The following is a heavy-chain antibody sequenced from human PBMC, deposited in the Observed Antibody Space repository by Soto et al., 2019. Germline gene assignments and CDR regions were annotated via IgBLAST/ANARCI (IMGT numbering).Heavy chain of an antibody. CDR1: GFTFSSYG. J-gene: IGHJ4*02. CDR2: IWYDGSNK. V-gene: IGHV3-33*01. D-gene: IGHD3-22*01. Sequence: QVQLVESGGGVVQPGRSLRLSCAASGFTFSSYGMHWVRQAPGKGLEGVAVIWYDGSNKYYADSVKGRFTISRDNSKNTLYLQMNSLRAEDTAVYYCARATYYDSSGDSYDYWGQGTLVTVSS. CDR3: ARATYYDSSGDSYDY.